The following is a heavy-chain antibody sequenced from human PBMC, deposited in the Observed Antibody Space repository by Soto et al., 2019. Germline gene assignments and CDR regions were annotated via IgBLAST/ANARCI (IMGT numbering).Heavy chain of an antibody. CDR3: ASASPKITMVRGVTLTYYYYGMDV. J-gene: IGHJ6*02. D-gene: IGHD3-10*01. CDR2: IIPIFGTA. CDR1: GGTFSSYA. V-gene: IGHV1-69*13. Sequence: WASVKVSCKASGGTFSSYAISWVRQAPGQGLEWMGGIIPIFGTANYAQKFQGRVTITADESTSTAYMELSSLRSEDTAAYYCASASPKITMVRGVTLTYYYYGMDVWGQGTTVTVSS.